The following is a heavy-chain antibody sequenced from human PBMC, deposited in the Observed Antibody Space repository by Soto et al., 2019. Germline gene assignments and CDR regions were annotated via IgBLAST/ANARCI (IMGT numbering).Heavy chain of an antibody. Sequence: QVQLQESGPGLVKPSQTLSLTCTVSGGSISSGDYYWSWIRQPPGKGLEWIGYIYYSGSTYYNPSLMSPFTISVDTSKNQFSLKLSSVTAADTAVYYCARGTGPFLFDYWGQGTLVTVSS. CDR2: IYYSGST. CDR3: ARGTGPFLFDY. V-gene: IGHV4-30-4*01. CDR1: GGSISSGDYY. J-gene: IGHJ4*02. D-gene: IGHD2-2*01.